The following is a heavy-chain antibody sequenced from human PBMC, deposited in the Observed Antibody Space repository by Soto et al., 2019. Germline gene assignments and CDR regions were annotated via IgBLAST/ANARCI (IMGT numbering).Heavy chain of an antibody. D-gene: IGHD2-2*02. V-gene: IGHV1-69*08. Sequence: QVQLVQSGAEVKKPGSSVKVSCKASGGTFSSYTISWVRQAPGQGLEWMGRIIPILGIANYAQKFQGRVTITADKSTSKAYMELSSLRSEDTAVYYCARDLGYCSSTSCYIGFDYWGQGTLVTVSS. CDR1: GGTFSSYT. CDR2: IIPILGIA. J-gene: IGHJ4*02. CDR3: ARDLGYCSSTSCYIGFDY.